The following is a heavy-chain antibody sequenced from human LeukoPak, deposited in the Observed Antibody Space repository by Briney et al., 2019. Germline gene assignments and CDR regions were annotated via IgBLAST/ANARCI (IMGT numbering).Heavy chain of an antibody. CDR2: IKHDGSEE. V-gene: IGHV3-7*03. CDR3: ARAPGGFHGDYSPIAY. CDR1: GFILSGYF. Sequence: GSLRLSCAASGFILSGYFMSWVRQAPGKGLEWVASIKHDGSEEYYADSVKGRFTISRDNSQNTLHLQMNSLRADETAIYYCARAPGGFHGDYSPIAYWGQGTLVTVSS. D-gene: IGHD4-17*01. J-gene: IGHJ4*02.